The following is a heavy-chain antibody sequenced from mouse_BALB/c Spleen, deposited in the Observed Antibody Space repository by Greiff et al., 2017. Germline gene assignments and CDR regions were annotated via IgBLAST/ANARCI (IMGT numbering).Heavy chain of an antibody. CDR1: GYSITSDYA. CDR3: ARGRYYGSRSWFAY. V-gene: IGHV3-2*02. J-gene: IGHJ3*01. Sequence: DVKLQESGPGLVKPSQSLSLTCTVTGYSITSDYAWNWIRQFPGNKLEWMGYISYSGSTSYNPSLKSRISITRDTSKNQFFLQLNSVTTEDTATYYCARGRYYGSRSWFAYWGQGTLVTVSA. D-gene: IGHD1-1*01. CDR2: ISYSGST.